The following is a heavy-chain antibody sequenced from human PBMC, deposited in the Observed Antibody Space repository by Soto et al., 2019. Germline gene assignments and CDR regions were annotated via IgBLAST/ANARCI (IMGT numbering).Heavy chain of an antibody. D-gene: IGHD3-22*01. Sequence: ASVKVSCKASGYTFTSYAMHWVRQAPGQSLEWMGGINADIGKTKYSEKFQGRVTITAGESTSTAYMELSSLRSEDTAVYYCAREWGRTYYYDSSGYSHFDYWGQRTLVTVSS. V-gene: IGHV1-3*01. J-gene: IGHJ4*02. CDR3: AREWGRTYYYDSSGYSHFDY. CDR1: GYTFTSYA. CDR2: INADIGKT.